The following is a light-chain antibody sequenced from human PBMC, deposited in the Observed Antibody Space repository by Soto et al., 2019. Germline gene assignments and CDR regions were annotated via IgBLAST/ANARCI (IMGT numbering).Light chain of an antibody. J-gene: IGKJ1*01. V-gene: IGKV1-5*01. CDR3: QEYNTYE. CDR2: DAS. Sequence: DIQMTQSPSTLSASVGDRFTITCRASQSIASWLAWYQQKPGGAPELLIYDASTLKSGVPTRFSGSGSVTEFTLTISDLQPDDFATYYCQEYNTYEFGQGTKVDIK. CDR1: QSIASW.